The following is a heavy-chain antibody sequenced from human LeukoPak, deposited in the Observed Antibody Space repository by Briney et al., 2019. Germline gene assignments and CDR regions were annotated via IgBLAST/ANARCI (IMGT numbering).Heavy chain of an antibody. J-gene: IGHJ4*02. Sequence: GGSLRLSCAASGFTFSDEYMSWIRQAPGKGLEWISCVSNSGSSIYYADSVKGRFSISRDNVKNSLYLQMNSLRAEDTAVYYCAKRIQLWLYFDYWGQGILVTVSS. CDR2: VSNSGSSI. V-gene: IGHV3-11*01. CDR1: GFTFSDEY. CDR3: AKRIQLWLYFDY. D-gene: IGHD5-18*01.